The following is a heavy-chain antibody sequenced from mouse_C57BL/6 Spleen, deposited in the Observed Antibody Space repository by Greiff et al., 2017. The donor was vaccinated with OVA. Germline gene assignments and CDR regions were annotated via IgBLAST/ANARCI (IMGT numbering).Heavy chain of an antibody. CDR1: GYTFTSYW. J-gene: IGHJ3*01. CDR2: IYPSDSET. Sequence: VQLQQPGAELVRPGSSVKLSCKASGYTFTSYWMDWVKQRPGQGLEWIGNIYPSDSETHYNQKFKDKATLTVDKSSSTAYMQRSSLTSEDSAVYYCARYEGDEAWFAYWGQGTLVTVSA. V-gene: IGHV1-61*01. D-gene: IGHD2-3*01. CDR3: ARYEGDEAWFAY.